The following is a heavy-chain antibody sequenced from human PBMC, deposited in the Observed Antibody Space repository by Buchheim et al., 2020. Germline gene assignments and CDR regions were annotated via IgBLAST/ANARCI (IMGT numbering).Heavy chain of an antibody. CDR2: IHKDGSST. J-gene: IGHJ4*02. CDR1: GFTFSSYW. Sequence: EVQLVESGGGLVQPGGSLRLSCAASGFTFSSYWMHWVRQAPGKGLVWVSRIHKDGSSTSYADSVKGRFTISRDNDKNTLYLQMNSLRAEDTSVYYCARDRGLRGNWPETIDYWGQGAL. D-gene: IGHD1-1*01. CDR3: ARDRGLRGNWPETIDY. V-gene: IGHV3-74*01.